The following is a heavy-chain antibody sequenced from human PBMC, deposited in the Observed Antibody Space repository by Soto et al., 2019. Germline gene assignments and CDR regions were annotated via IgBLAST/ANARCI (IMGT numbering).Heavy chain of an antibody. V-gene: IGHV3-23*01. D-gene: IGHD1-1*01. J-gene: IGHJ4*02. CDR3: AKDPYNHRFDS. CDR2: IGSDGST. CDR1: GFPFSRHA. Sequence: GGSLRLSCAASGFPFSRHAMAWVRRAAGRGLEWVATIGSDGSTYHAESVKGRFSISRDNYGNMLHLQLNSLRVEDTGIYYCAKDPYNHRFDSWGQGTLVTVSS.